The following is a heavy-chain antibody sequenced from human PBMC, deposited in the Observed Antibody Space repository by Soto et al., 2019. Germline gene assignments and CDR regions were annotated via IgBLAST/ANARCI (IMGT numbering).Heavy chain of an antibody. V-gene: IGHV3-23*01. D-gene: IGHD1-1*01. J-gene: IGHJ4*02. CDR3: AKDPYNHRFDS. CDR2: IGSDGST. CDR1: GFPFSRHA. Sequence: GGSLRLSCAASGFPFSRHAMAWVRRAAGRGLEWVATIGSDGSTYHAESVKGRFSISRDNYGNMLHLQLNSLRVEDTGIYYCAKDPYNHRFDSWGQGTLVTVSS.